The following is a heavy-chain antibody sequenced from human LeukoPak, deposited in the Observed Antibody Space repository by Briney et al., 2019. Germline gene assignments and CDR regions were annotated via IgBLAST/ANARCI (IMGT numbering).Heavy chain of an antibody. CDR1: GFTFDDYA. CDR3: AKGKGTWIQPWTFDY. D-gene: IGHD5-18*01. J-gene: IGHJ4*02. Sequence: GRSLRLSCAASGFTFDDYAMHWVRQAPGKGLEWVSGISWNSGSIGYADSVKGRFTISRDNAKNSLYLQMNSLRAEDTALYYCAKGKGTWIQPWTFDYWGQGTLVTVSS. CDR2: ISWNSGSI. V-gene: IGHV3-9*01.